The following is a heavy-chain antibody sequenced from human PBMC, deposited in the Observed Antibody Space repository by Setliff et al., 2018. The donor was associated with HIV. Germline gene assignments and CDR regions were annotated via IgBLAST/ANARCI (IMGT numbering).Heavy chain of an antibody. CDR3: ARGTRVVGATTHFYYYMDV. CDR1: GYTFTSND. CDR2: MNPNSGNT. J-gene: IGHJ6*03. V-gene: IGHV1-8*02. D-gene: IGHD1-26*01. Sequence: ASVKVSCKASGYTFTSNDINWVRQATGQGLEWMGWMNPNSGNTGCAQKFQGRITISRNTSIGTSYMELNSLTSEDTAVYYCARGTRVVGATTHFYYYMDVWGKGATVTVSS.